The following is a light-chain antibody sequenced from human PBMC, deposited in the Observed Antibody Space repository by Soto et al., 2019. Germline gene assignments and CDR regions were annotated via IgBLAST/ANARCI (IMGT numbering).Light chain of an antibody. CDR1: QSILYSSNNKNH. J-gene: IGKJ4*01. Sequence: DILMTQCPDSLAVSLGERATINCKSSQSILYSSNNKNHLAWYQQKPGQPPRLLIYWASTRESGVPDRFSGSGSGTDFTLTISSLQAEDVEVYYCQQYYSTPLTFGGGTTVDIK. CDR2: WAS. CDR3: QQYYSTPLT. V-gene: IGKV4-1*01.